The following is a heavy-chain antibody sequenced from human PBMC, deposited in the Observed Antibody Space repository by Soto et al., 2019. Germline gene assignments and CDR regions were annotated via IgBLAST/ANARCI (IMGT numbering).Heavy chain of an antibody. V-gene: IGHV3-30-3*01. CDR3: ARHLSHLKPGWFDP. Sequence: VGSLRLSCAASGFTFSAYAIHWVRQAPGKGLEWVALISDDGTNKFYADFVKGRFTISRDNFKSTLYLQMNTLRPEDTAVYYCARHLSHLKPGWFDPWGQGTLVTVSS. CDR1: GFTFSAYA. D-gene: IGHD3-3*02. CDR2: ISDDGTNK. J-gene: IGHJ5*02.